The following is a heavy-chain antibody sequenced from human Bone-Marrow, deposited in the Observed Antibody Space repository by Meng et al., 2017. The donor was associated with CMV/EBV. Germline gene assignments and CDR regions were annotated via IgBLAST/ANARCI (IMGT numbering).Heavy chain of an antibody. D-gene: IGHD2-2*02. CDR2: INHSGST. V-gene: IGHV4-34*01. CDR3: ARGYCSSTSCYRRGYYYYYGMDA. CDR1: GGSFSGYY. J-gene: IGHJ6*02. Sequence: SQTLSLTCAVYGGSFSGYYWSWIRQPPGKGLEWIGEINHSGSTNYNPSLKSRVTISVDTSKNQFSLKLSSVTAEDTAVYYCARGYCSSTSCYRRGYYYYYGMDAWGQGTTVTVSS.